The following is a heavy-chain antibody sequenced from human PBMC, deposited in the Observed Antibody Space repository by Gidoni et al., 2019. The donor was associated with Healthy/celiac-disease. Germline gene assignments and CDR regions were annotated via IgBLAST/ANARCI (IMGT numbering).Heavy chain of an antibody. V-gene: IGHV1-46*01. CDR1: GYTFTSYY. J-gene: IGHJ4*02. D-gene: IGHD3-22*01. CDR3: ASLGGYYDSSGYYFDY. CDR2: ITPSGGST. Sequence: QVQLVQSGAELTKPGASVKVSCKASGYTFTSYYMHWVRQAPGQGLEWMGIITPSGGSTSYAQKFQGRVTMTRDTSTSTVYMELSSLRSEDTAVYYCASLGGYYDSSGYYFDYWGQGTLVTVSS.